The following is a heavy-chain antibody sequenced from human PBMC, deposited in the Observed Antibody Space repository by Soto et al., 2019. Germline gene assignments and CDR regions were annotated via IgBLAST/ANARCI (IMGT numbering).Heavy chain of an antibody. CDR3: AGRDGGAFDI. D-gene: IGHD3-10*01. J-gene: IGHJ3*02. V-gene: IGHV4-59*08. Sequence: QVQLQESGPGLVKPSETLSLTCTVSGGSISSYYWSWIRQPPGKGLEWIGYIFYSGSTNYNPSLKSRVTRSVNTSKNQFSLKLSSVTAADTAVYYFAGRDGGAFDIWGQGTMVTVSS. CDR2: IFYSGST. CDR1: GGSISSYY.